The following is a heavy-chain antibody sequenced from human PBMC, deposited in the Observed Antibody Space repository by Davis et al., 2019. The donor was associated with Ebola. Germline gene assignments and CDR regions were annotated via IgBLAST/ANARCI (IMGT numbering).Heavy chain of an antibody. CDR3: ARDRYYDSSGYWGY. D-gene: IGHD3-22*01. Sequence: GESLKISCAASGFTFSDYYMSWIRQAPGKGLEWVSYISSSGSTIYYADSVKGRFTISRDNAKNSLYLQMNSLRAEDTAVYYCARDRYYDSSGYWGYWGQGTLVTVSS. CDR1: GFTFSDYY. V-gene: IGHV3-11*01. J-gene: IGHJ4*02. CDR2: ISSSGSTI.